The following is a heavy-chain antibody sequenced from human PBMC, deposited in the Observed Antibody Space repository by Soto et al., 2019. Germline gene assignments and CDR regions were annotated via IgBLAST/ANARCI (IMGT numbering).Heavy chain of an antibody. CDR3: SRVPRNNRGAPLDY. J-gene: IGHJ4*02. CDR1: GFTFGDYA. V-gene: IGHV3-49*03. CDR2: ITSKRYGGTT. Sequence: HPGGSLRLSCTASGFTFGDYAMIGFRQAQGKGLEWVGFITSKRYGGTTEYAASVKGRFTISRDDSKSIAYLQMNSLKIDDTAAYHCSRVPRNNRGAPLDYWGQGTLVTVSS. D-gene: IGHD3-10*01.